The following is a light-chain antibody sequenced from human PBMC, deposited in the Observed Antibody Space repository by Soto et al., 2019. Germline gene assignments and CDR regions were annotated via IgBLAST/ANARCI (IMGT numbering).Light chain of an antibody. CDR3: QQYGSSPT. J-gene: IGKJ5*01. CDR1: QSVSSSY. V-gene: IGKV3-20*01. Sequence: EIVLTQSPGTLSLSPGERATLSCRASQSVSSSYLAWYQQKPGQAPRLLIYGASTRATGFPDRLSGSGSGTDFTLTIGRLEPEDFAVCYCQQYGSSPTFGQGTRLRLN. CDR2: GAS.